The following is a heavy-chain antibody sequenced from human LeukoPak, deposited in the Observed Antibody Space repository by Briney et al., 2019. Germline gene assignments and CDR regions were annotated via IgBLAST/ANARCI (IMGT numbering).Heavy chain of an antibody. Sequence: GGSLSLSCAASGFTFSSYWMSWVRQAPGKGLEWVSGISWNSGSIGYADSVKGRFTISRDNAKNSLYLQMNSLRAEDTALYYCAKDITVSVYYDILTGLDYWGQGTLVTVSS. CDR3: AKDITVSVYYDILTGLDY. V-gene: IGHV3-9*01. CDR2: ISWNSGSI. J-gene: IGHJ4*02. CDR1: GFTFSSYW. D-gene: IGHD3-9*01.